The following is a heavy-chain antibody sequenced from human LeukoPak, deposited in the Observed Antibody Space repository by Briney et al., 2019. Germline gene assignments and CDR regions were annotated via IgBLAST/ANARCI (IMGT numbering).Heavy chain of an antibody. CDR1: GFTFSSYS. D-gene: IGHD3-9*01. CDR2: ISSSSSYI. CDR3: AKSEITVHPALNYDIWFDP. Sequence: GGSLRLSCAASGFTFSSYSMNGVRQAPGKGLEWVSSISSSSSYIYYADSVKGRFTISRDNAKNSLYLQMNSLRAADTAVYYCAKSEITVHPALNYDIWFDPWGQGTLVTVSS. J-gene: IGHJ5*02. V-gene: IGHV3-21*01.